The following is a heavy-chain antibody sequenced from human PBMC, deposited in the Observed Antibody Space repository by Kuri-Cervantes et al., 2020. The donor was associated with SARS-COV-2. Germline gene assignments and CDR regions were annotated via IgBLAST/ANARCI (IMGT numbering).Heavy chain of an antibody. D-gene: IGHD6-19*01. V-gene: IGHV3-23*01. J-gene: IGHJ4*02. CDR3: AKDLSSSVAGSNLDS. CDR2: ISGSGGST. Sequence: ETLSLTCAASGFTFDDYAMHWVRQAPGKGLEWVSAISGSGGSTYYADSVKGRFTISRDNSKNTLYLQMNSLRAEDTAIYYCAKDLSSSVAGSNLDSWGQGTLVTVSS. CDR1: GFTFDDYA.